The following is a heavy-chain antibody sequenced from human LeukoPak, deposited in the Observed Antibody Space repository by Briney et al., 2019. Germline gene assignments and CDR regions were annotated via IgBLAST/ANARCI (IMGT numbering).Heavy chain of an antibody. Sequence: GGSLRLSCAASGFTFSSYGMSWVRQAPGKGLEWVSSISSSSTYIYYADSVKGRFTTSRDNAENSLYLQMNSLRAEDTAVYYCAREHYYDSSGYHDAFDIWGQGTMVTVSS. J-gene: IGHJ3*02. CDR1: GFTFSSYG. CDR3: AREHYYDSSGYHDAFDI. V-gene: IGHV3-21*01. D-gene: IGHD3-22*01. CDR2: ISSSSTYI.